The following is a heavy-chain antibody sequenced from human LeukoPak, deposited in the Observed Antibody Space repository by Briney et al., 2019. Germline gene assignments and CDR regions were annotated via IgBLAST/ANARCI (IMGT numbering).Heavy chain of an antibody. CDR2: INHSGST. J-gene: IGHJ4*02. CDR3: ARSPSGYRFDY. CDR1: GGSFSGYY. D-gene: IGHD3-22*01. Sequence: PSETLSLTCAVYGGSFSGYYWSWIRQPPGKGLEWIGEINHSGSTNYNPSLKSRVTISVDTSKNQFSLKLSSVTAADTAVYYCARSPSGYRFDYWGQGILVTVSS. V-gene: IGHV4-34*01.